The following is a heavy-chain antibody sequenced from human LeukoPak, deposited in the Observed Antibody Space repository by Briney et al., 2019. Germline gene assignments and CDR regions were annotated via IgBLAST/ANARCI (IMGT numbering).Heavy chain of an antibody. J-gene: IGHJ6*02. V-gene: IGHV3-21*01. CDR3: ARDHYYGSGSRGMDV. D-gene: IGHD3-10*01. CDR2: ISSSSYI. Sequence: GGSLRLSCAASGFTFSSYSMNWVRQAPGKGLEWVSSISSSSYIYYADSVKGRFTISRDNAKNSLYLQMNSLRAEDTAVYYCARDHYYGSGSRGMDVWGQGTTVTVSS. CDR1: GFTFSSYS.